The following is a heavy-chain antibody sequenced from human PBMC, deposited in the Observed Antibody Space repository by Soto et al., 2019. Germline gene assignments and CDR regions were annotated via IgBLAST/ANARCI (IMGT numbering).Heavy chain of an antibody. D-gene: IGHD4-17*01. V-gene: IGHV4-31*03. Sequence: VQLQESGPGLVKPSQTLSLTCTVSGDSINNSNDGHYWSWIRQNPGKGLECIGYMYSTGSSYYTPSLKSRVTISGDTSRIQFSLRLNSITAAAAAVYDCKILHTYGADAFDVWAQGTMVTVAS. CDR2: MYSTGSS. J-gene: IGHJ3*01. CDR1: GDSINNSNDGHY. CDR3: KILHTYGADAFDV.